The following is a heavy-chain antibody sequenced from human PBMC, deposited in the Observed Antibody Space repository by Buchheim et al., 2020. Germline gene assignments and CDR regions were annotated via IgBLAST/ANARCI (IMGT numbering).Heavy chain of an antibody. Sequence: QVQLVQSGAEVKKPGASVKVSCKVSGYTLTELSMHWVRQAPGKGLEWMGGFDPEDGETIYAQKFQGRVTMTEDTSTDTAYMELSSLRSEDTAVYYCATGSPGLNTPLTMVQGVIITGYYYGMDVWGQGTT. CDR3: ATGSPGLNTPLTMVQGVIITGYYYGMDV. CDR2: FDPEDGET. CDR1: GYTLTELS. D-gene: IGHD3-10*01. J-gene: IGHJ6*02. V-gene: IGHV1-24*01.